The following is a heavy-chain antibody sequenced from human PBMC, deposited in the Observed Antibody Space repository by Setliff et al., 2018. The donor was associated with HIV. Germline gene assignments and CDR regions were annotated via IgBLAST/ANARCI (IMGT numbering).Heavy chain of an antibody. D-gene: IGHD3-22*01. CDR3: ARLRLTMIMGVNYFDH. CDR1: GGSISGYY. Sequence: PSETLSLTCTVAGGSISGYYWSWIRQPPGKGPEWIGYIYASRSTNHNPSLKSRVTMSVDTSKNQFSLRLTSVTAADTAVYYCARLRLTMIMGVNYFDHWGQGTLVTVSS. J-gene: IGHJ4*02. V-gene: IGHV4-4*09. CDR2: IYASRST.